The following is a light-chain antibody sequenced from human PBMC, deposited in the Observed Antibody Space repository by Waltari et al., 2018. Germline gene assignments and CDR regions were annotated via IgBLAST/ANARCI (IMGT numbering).Light chain of an antibody. J-gene: IGKJ1*01. Sequence: EIVLTQSPGTLSLSPGERATLSCRASQSVSRTLARYQQKPGQAPRLLIYGASTRATVIPERFSGGGAGTDFSLTISRLEPEDFALYYCQHYVRLPATFGQGTKVEIK. CDR1: QSVSRT. V-gene: IGKV3-20*01. CDR3: QHYVRLPAT. CDR2: GAS.